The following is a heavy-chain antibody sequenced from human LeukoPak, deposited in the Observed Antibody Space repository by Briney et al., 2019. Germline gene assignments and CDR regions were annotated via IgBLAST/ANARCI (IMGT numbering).Heavy chain of an antibody. D-gene: IGHD2-21*02. V-gene: IGHV1-69*04. CDR3: ARFGVVVTAIRYYYFDY. CDR1: GDTFSSYA. Sequence: GSSVKLSCTASGDTFSSYAISWVRQAPGQGLEWMGRIIPTLGIANYAQKFQGRVTITADKSTSTAYMELSSLRSEDTAVYYCARFGVVVTAIRYYYFDYWGQGTLVTVSS. CDR2: IIPTLGIA. J-gene: IGHJ4*02.